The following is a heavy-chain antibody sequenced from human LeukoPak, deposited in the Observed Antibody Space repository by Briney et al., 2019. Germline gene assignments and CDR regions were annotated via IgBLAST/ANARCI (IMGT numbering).Heavy chain of an antibody. V-gene: IGHV4-34*01. CDR1: GGSFSGYY. Sequence: PSETLSLTCAVYGGSFSGYYWSWIRQPPGKGLEWIGEINHSGSTNYNPSLKSRVTISVDTSKNQFSLKLSSVTAADTAVYYCARKAPWLDYWGQGTLVTVSS. CDR3: ARKAPWLDY. J-gene: IGHJ4*02. CDR2: INHSGST.